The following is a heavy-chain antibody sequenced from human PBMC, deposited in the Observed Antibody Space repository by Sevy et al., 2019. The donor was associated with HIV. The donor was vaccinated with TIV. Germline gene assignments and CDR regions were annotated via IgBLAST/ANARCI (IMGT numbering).Heavy chain of an antibody. CDR3: AKGLHYGSGSYYGGTDY. Sequence: GGSLRLSCAASGFTFNGYGMHWVRQAPGKRLEWVAVILYDGSNEYYADSVKGRFTISRDNSKNTVYLQMNRLRTEDTAVYYCAKGLHYGSGSYYGGTDYSGQGTMVTVSS. CDR2: ILYDGSNE. CDR1: GFTFNGYG. V-gene: IGHV3-30*18. J-gene: IGHJ4*02. D-gene: IGHD3-10*01.